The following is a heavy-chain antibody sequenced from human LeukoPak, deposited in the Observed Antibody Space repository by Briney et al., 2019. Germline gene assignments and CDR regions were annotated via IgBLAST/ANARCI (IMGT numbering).Heavy chain of an antibody. J-gene: IGHJ3*02. CDR1: GFTFSSYWMSFSSYW. CDR2: IKQDGSEK. V-gene: IGHV3-7*01. Sequence: QPGGSLRLSCAASGFTFSSYWMSFSSYWMSWVRQAPGKGLEWVANIKQDGSEKYYVDSVKGRFTISRDNAKNSLYLQMNSLRAEDTAVYYWARGGVYYYDSSGHQAPAFEIWGQGTMVTVSS. CDR3: ARGGVYYYDSSGHQAPAFEI. D-gene: IGHD3-22*01.